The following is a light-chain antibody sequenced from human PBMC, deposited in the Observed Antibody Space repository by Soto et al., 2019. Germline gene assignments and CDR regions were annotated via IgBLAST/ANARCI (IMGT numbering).Light chain of an antibody. J-gene: IGKJ1*01. CDR3: QQYNSSQT. CDR1: QSISSW. Sequence: DIQMTQSPSTLSASVGDRVTITCRASQSISSWLAWYQQKPGKAPKLLIYKASSLESGVPSRFRGSGSGTEFTLTISSLQPDDFATYYCQQYNSSQTFGQGTKVEIK. V-gene: IGKV1-5*03. CDR2: KAS.